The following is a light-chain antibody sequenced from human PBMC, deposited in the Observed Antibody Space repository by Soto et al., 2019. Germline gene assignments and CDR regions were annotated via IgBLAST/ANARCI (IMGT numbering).Light chain of an antibody. Sequence: QSVLTQPPSASGTPGQTVTISCSGSSSNIGSNSVNWYQQLPGAAPSLLIYSDDQRPSGVPDRFSGSKSGTSASLAISGLQSEDEAEYYCSSYTNINTRACVFGTGTKLTVL. CDR3: SSYTNINTRACV. CDR1: SSNIGSNS. V-gene: IGLV1-44*01. CDR2: SDD. J-gene: IGLJ1*01.